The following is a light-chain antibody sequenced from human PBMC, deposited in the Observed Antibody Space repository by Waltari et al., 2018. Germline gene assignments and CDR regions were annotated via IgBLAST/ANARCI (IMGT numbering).Light chain of an antibody. CDR3: GTWDSSLSAVI. CDR2: EVN. Sequence: QSVLTQPPSVSAAPGQKVTISCSGSSSNIGSYYVSWYQQLPGTAPKLLIFEVNRRPSGIPCRFSGSKSGTSATLGITGLQTGDEADDYCGTWDSSLSAVIFGGGTKLTAL. CDR1: SSNIGSYY. J-gene: IGLJ2*01. V-gene: IGLV1-51*02.